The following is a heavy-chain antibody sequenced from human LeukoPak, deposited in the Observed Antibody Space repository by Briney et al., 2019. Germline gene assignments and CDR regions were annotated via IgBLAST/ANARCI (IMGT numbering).Heavy chain of an antibody. CDR2: INVSGGST. D-gene: IGHD1-26*01. V-gene: IGHV1-46*01. Sequence: EASVKVSCTAFGYTFTDYFVHWVRQAPGLGLEWMGVINVSGGSTTYAQNFQDRITMTGDTSTSTVYMELSSLRSEDLAIYYCARVRETGSFYRAFDYWGQGTLVTVSS. CDR1: GYTFTDYF. CDR3: ARVRETGSFYRAFDY. J-gene: IGHJ4*02.